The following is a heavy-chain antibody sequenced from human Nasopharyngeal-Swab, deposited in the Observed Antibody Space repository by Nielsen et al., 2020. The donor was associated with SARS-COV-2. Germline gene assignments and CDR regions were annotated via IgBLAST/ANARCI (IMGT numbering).Heavy chain of an antibody. CDR2: ISAYNGNT. J-gene: IGHJ6*03. V-gene: IGHV1-18*01. CDR3: ARDFGIAAAGGYYYYYYMDV. D-gene: IGHD6-13*01. Sequence: WVRRAPGQGLEWMGWISAYNGNTNYAQKLQGRVTMTTDTSTSTAYMELRSLRSDDTAVYYCARDFGIAAAGGYYYYYYMDVWGKGTTVTVSS.